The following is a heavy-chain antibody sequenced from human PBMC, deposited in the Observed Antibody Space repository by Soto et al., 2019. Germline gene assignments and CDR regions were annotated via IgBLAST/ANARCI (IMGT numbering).Heavy chain of an antibody. D-gene: IGHD3-3*01. V-gene: IGHV3-23*01. CDR1: GFTFSSYA. Sequence: EVQLLESGGGLVQPGGSLRLSCAASGFTFSSYAMSWVRQAPGKGLEWVSAISGSGGSTYYADSVKGRFTISRDNSKNTLYLQMNSLRAEDTAVYYFAKNGRFLEWLLMGLIDYWGQGTLVTVSS. J-gene: IGHJ4*02. CDR3: AKNGRFLEWLLMGLIDY. CDR2: ISGSGGST.